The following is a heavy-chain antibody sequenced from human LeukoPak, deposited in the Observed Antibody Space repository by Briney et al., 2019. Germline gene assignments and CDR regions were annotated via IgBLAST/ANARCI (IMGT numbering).Heavy chain of an antibody. D-gene: IGHD6-19*01. CDR1: GYTFTSYY. CDR2: INPSGGST. CDR3: ARARAGAGLDY. V-gene: IGHV1-46*01. J-gene: IGHJ4*02. Sequence: ASVTVSCKASGYTFTSYYMHWVRQAPGQGLEWMGIINPSGGSTSYAQKFPGRVTMTRDTSTSTVYMELSSLRSEDTAVYYCARARAGAGLDYWGQGTLVTVSS.